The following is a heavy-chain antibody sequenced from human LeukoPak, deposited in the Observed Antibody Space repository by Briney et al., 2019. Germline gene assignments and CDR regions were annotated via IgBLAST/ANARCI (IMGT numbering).Heavy chain of an antibody. CDR3: ARVGMGYYYYMDV. V-gene: IGHV4-59*01. CDR1: GGSISSYY. Sequence: SETLSLTCTVSGGSISSYYWSWIRQPPGKGLEWIGYIYYSGSTNYNPSLKSRVTISVDTSKNQFSLKLSSVTAADTAVYYCARVGMGYYYYMDVWGKGTTVTISS. J-gene: IGHJ6*03. CDR2: IYYSGST. D-gene: IGHD3-10*01.